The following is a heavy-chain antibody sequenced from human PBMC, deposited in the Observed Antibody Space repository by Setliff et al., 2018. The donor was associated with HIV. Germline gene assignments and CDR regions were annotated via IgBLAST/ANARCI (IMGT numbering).Heavy chain of an antibody. CDR2: IWYDGSNK. CDR1: GFTFSSYG. Sequence: GGSLRLSCAASGFTFSSYGMHWVRQAPGKGLEWVAVIWYDGSNKYYADSVKGRFTISRDNSKNTLYLQMNSLRAEDTAVYYCARSRITMVRGSQNWYFDLWGRGTLVTVSS. J-gene: IGHJ2*01. CDR3: ARSRITMVRGSQNWYFDL. V-gene: IGHV3-33*01. D-gene: IGHD3-10*01.